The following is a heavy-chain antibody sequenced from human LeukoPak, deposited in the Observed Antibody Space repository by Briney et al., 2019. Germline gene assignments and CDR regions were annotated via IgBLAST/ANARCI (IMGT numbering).Heavy chain of an antibody. J-gene: IGHJ4*02. CDR2: ISAYNGNT. CDR1: GYTFTSYG. V-gene: IGHV1-18*01. Sequence: ASVKVSCKASGYTFTSYGISWVRQAPGQGLDWMGWISAYNGNTNYAQKLQGRVTMTTDTSTSTAYMELRSLRSDDTAVYYCARDTSESAPGDWSPLGPGWADYWGQGTLVTVSS. D-gene: IGHD3/OR15-3a*01. CDR3: ARDTSESAPGDWSPLGPGWADY.